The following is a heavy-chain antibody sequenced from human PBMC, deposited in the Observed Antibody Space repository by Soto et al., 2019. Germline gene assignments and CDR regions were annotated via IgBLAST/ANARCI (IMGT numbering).Heavy chain of an antibody. J-gene: IGHJ6*02. Sequence: PGGSLRLSCAASGFTFSSYGMHWVRQAPGKGLEWVAVIWYDGSNKYYADSVKGRFTISRVNSKNTLYLQMNSLRAEDTAVYYCAKGSLGDWSGSIYYYYYGMDVWGQGTTVTVSS. CDR3: AKGSLGDWSGSIYYYYYGMDV. CDR1: GFTFSSYG. V-gene: IGHV3-30*02. CDR2: IWYDGSNK. D-gene: IGHD3-3*01.